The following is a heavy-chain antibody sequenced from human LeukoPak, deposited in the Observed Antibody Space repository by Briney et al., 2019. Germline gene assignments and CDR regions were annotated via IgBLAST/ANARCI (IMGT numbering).Heavy chain of an antibody. CDR3: AELGITMIGGV. CDR2: ISTSSSYI. Sequence: AGGSLRLSCAASGFTFSRYSMKWVRQAPGKGLEWVSFISTSSSYIYYADSVKGRFTVSRDNAKNSLYLQMNSLRAEDTAVYYCAELGITMIGGVWGKGTTVTISS. D-gene: IGHD3-10*02. CDR1: GFTFSRYS. J-gene: IGHJ6*04. V-gene: IGHV3-21*01.